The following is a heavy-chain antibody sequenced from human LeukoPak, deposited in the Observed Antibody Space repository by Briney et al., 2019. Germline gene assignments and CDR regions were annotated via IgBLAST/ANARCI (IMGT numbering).Heavy chain of an antibody. CDR1: GFTFSNFA. CDR3: AKGGGRGSFYLNYYYGMDV. V-gene: IGHV3-23*01. J-gene: IGHJ6*01. CDR2: IDGSGSDT. D-gene: IGHD1-26*01. Sequence: GGSLRLSCAASGFTFSNFAITWVRQAPGRGLEWVSGIDGSGSDTYYADSVKGRFTISRDNSKNTLYLEMNTLRAEDTAVYDCAKGGGRGSFYLNYYYGMDVWGQGTTVTVSS.